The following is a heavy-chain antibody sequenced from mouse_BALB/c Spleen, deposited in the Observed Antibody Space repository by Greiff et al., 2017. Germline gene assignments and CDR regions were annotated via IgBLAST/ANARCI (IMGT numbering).Heavy chain of an antibody. Sequence: QVQLQQSGAELVRPGVSVKISCKGSGYTFTDYAMHWVKQSHAKSLEWIGVISTYYGDASYNQKFKGKATMTVDKSSSTAYMELARLTSEDSAIFYCARASVFIATGAMDYWGQGTSVTVSS. CDR3: ARASVFIATGAMDY. CDR2: ISTYYGDA. D-gene: IGHD1-1*01. V-gene: IGHV1S137*01. J-gene: IGHJ4*01. CDR1: GYTFTDYA.